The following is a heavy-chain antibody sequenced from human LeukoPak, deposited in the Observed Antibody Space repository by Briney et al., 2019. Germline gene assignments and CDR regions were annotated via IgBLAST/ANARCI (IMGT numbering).Heavy chain of an antibody. Sequence: SETLSLTCAVYGESFSGYYWSWIRQPPGKGLEWIGEINHSGGTNYNPSLKSRVTISVDTSKNQFSLKLSSVTAADTAVYYCARRYSRALKRIYYFDYWGQGTLVTVSS. CDR1: GESFSGYY. CDR2: INHSGGT. V-gene: IGHV4-34*01. D-gene: IGHD6-13*01. J-gene: IGHJ4*02. CDR3: ARRYSRALKRIYYFDY.